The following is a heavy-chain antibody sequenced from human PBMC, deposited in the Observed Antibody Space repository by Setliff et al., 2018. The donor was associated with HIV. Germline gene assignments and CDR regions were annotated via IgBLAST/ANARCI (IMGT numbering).Heavy chain of an antibody. CDR2: IIPILGIA. J-gene: IGHJ4*02. CDR1: GGTFSSYA. Sequence: SVKVSCKASGGTFSSYAINWVRQAPGQGLEWMGGIIPILGIANYAQKFQGRVTITADKSTSTAYMELSSLRSEDTAVYYCARVKTGDPLYFDHWGQGTLVTVSS. CDR3: ARVKTGDPLYFDH. D-gene: IGHD7-27*01. V-gene: IGHV1-69*10.